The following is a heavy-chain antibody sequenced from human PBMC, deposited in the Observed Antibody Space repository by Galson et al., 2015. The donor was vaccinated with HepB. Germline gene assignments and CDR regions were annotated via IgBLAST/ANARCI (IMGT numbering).Heavy chain of an antibody. V-gene: IGHV1-2*02. CDR1: GYTFTGYY. D-gene: IGHD5-24*01. Sequence: SVKVSCKASGYTFTGYYMHWVRQAPGQGLEWMGWINPNSGGTNYAQKFQGRVTMTRDTSISTAYMELSRLRSDDTAVYYCARVPGVRWLPHFDYWGQGTLVTVSS. CDR3: ARVPGVRWLPHFDY. J-gene: IGHJ4*02. CDR2: INPNSGGT.